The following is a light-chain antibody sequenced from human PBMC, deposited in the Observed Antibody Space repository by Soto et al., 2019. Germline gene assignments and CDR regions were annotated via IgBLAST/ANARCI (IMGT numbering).Light chain of an antibody. CDR2: EVS. V-gene: IGLV2-14*03. Sequence: QSVLTQPASVSGSPGQSITISCTGTKSDVGGYNFVSWYQQHPGKAPKLIIYEVSNRPSGVSNRFSGSRSGNTATLAISGLQAEDEADYYCKSYTSSNTLLFGGGTKLTVL. CDR3: KSYTSSNTLL. J-gene: IGLJ2*01. CDR1: KSDVGGYNF.